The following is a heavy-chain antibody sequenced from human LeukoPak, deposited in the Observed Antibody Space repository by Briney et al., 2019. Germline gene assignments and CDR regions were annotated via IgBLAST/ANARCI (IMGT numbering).Heavy chain of an antibody. J-gene: IGHJ3*02. CDR2: IYTSGST. Sequence: PSETLSLTCTVSGGSISSYYWSWIRQPAGKGLEWIGRIYTSGSTNYNPSLKSRVTISVDTSKNQFSLKLSSVTAADTAVYYCARNFGDYEAGAFDIWGQGTMVTVSS. CDR3: ARNFGDYEAGAFDI. CDR1: GGSISSYY. V-gene: IGHV4-4*07. D-gene: IGHD4-17*01.